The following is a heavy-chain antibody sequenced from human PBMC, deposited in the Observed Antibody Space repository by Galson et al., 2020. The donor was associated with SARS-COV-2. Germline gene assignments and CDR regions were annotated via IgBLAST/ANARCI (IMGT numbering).Heavy chain of an antibody. J-gene: IGHJ4*02. D-gene: IGHD4-17*01. CDR2: IIPIFGTA. CDR1: GGTFSSYA. CDR3: ASGTHLYGDYEGAFDY. Sequence: SVKVSCKASGGTFSSYAISWVRQAPGQGLEWMGGIIPIFGTANYAQKFQGRVTITADESTSTAYMELSSLRSEDTAVYYCASGTHLYGDYEGAFDYWGQGTLVTVSS. V-gene: IGHV1-69*13.